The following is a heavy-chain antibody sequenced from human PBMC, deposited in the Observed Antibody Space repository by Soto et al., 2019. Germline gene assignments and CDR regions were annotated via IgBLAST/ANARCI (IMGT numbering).Heavy chain of an antibody. V-gene: IGHV5-10-1*01. J-gene: IGHJ6*02. CDR2: IDPSDSST. CDR1: GYSFGNYW. D-gene: IGHD3-3*01. CDR3: ALPLHYDFWGRLVNYGMDV. Sequence: GESLKISWNGSGYSFGNYWITWVRQMAGKGLEWMGRIDPSDSSTDYSPSFQGHVTMSVDKSINTAYLQWSGLEASDTAIYYGALPLHYDFWGRLVNYGMDVWGPGTTVTVSS.